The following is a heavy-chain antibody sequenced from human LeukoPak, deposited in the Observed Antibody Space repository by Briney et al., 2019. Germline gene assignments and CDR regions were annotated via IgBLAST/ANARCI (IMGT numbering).Heavy chain of an antibody. Sequence: GGSLRPSCAASGFSFSNDWMCWVRQAPGKGLEWVANINQDESKKYYVDSVKGRFTISRDDAKNSLYLQMSSLRAEDTAVYYCARDHAYRTDYWGQGTLVTVSS. V-gene: IGHV3-7*01. CDR2: INQDESKK. CDR3: ARDHAYRTDY. CDR1: GFSFSNDW. D-gene: IGHD2-2*01. J-gene: IGHJ4*02.